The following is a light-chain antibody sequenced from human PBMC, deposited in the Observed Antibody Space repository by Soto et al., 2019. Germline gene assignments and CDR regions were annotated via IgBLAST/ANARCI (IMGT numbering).Light chain of an antibody. Sequence: DIQMTQSPSSLSASVGDRVTITCRASQSISSYLNWYQQKPGKAPKLLIYAASSLQSGVPSRFSGSGSGTDFTLTISSLQPEDFVTYYCQQSYSTPLTVGQGTKVEIK. J-gene: IGKJ1*01. CDR2: AAS. CDR3: QQSYSTPLT. V-gene: IGKV1-39*01. CDR1: QSISSY.